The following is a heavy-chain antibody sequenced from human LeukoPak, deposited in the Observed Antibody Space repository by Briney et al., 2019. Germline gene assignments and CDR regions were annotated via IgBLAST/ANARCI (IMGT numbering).Heavy chain of an antibody. CDR1: GFTFSTYN. CDR3: VSFYETY. J-gene: IGHJ4*02. CDR2: ISSSGSPI. Sequence: GGSLRLSCAASGFTFSTYNMNWVRQAPGKGLEWVSYISSSGSPIYYADSVKGRFFISRDNAKNSLYLQMNSLRAEDTAVYYCVSFYETYWGRGTLVTVSS. D-gene: IGHD2/OR15-2a*01. V-gene: IGHV3-48*01.